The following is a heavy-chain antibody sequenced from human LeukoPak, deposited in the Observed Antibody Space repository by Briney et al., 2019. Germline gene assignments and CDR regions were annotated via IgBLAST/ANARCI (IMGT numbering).Heavy chain of an antibody. CDR2: IYHSGST. D-gene: IGHD3-3*01. V-gene: IGHV4-59*04. CDR3: AITITVFGVVDY. Sequence: SETLSLTCTVSGGSISSYYWSWIRQPPGKGLEWIGSIYHSGSTYYNPSLKSRVTISVDTSKNQFSLKLSSVTAADTAVYYCAITITVFGVVDYWGQGTLVTVSS. J-gene: IGHJ4*02. CDR1: GGSISSYY.